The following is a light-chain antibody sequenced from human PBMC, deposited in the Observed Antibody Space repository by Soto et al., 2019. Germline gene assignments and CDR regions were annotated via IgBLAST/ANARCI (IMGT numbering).Light chain of an antibody. J-gene: IGKJ5*01. Sequence: DIQMTPSPSSPAASVGDRVTIPCRASQSISSYLNWYQQKPGKAPKLLIYAASSLQSGVPSRFSGSGSGTDFTLTISSLQPEDFATYYCQQSYSTPPITFGQGTRLEIK. CDR3: QQSYSTPPIT. CDR2: AAS. CDR1: QSISSY. V-gene: IGKV1-39*01.